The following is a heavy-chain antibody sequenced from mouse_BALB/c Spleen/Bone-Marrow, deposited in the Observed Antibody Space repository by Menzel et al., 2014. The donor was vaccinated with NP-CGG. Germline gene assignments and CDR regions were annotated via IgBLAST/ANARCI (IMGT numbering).Heavy chain of an antibody. CDR1: GYSITSDYA. V-gene: IGHV3-2*02. CDR3: ARGTPY. J-gene: IGHJ2*01. CDR2: ISYSGST. Sequence: VQLQQSGPGLVKPSQPLSLTCTVTGYSITSDYAWNWIRQFPGNKLEWMGYISYSGSTSYNPSLKSRISITRDTSKNQFFLQLNSVTTEDTATYYCARGTPYWGQGTTLTVSS.